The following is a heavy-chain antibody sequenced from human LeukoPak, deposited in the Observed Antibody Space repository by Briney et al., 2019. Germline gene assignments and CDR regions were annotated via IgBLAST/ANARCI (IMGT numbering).Heavy chain of an antibody. CDR3: AKDPYSSGWLSKYYFDY. V-gene: IGHV3-30*02. J-gene: IGHJ4*02. CDR1: GFTFSNYA. CDR2: IRYDGSNK. Sequence: PGGSLRLSCAASGFTFSNYAMHWVRQAPGKGLEWVTFIRYDGSNKYYAESVKGRFTISRDNSKNTLYLQMNSLRAEDTAVYYCAKDPYSSGWLSKYYFDYWGQGTLVTVSS. D-gene: IGHD6-19*01.